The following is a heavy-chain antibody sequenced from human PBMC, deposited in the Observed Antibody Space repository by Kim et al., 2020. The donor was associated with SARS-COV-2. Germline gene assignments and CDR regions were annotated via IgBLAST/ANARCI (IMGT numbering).Heavy chain of an antibody. CDR2: ISSSSSYI. CDR1: GFTFSSYS. V-gene: IGHV3-21*01. Sequence: GGSLRLSCAASGFTFSSYSMNWVRQAPGKGLEWVSSISSSSSYIYYADSVKGRFTISRDNTKNSLYLQMNSLGAEDTAVYYCARSAGYCSSTSCYYFDYWGQGTLVTVSS. D-gene: IGHD2-2*01. CDR3: ARSAGYCSSTSCYYFDY. J-gene: IGHJ4*02.